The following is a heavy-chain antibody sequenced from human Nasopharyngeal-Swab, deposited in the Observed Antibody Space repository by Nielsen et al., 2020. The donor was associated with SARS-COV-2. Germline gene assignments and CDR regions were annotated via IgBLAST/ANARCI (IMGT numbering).Heavy chain of an antibody. CDR2: IYHTGDT. CDR1: GGSITSSNY. V-gene: IGHV4-4*02. Sequence: SETLSLTCVVSGGSITSSNYWSWVRQSPGKGLEWIAEIYHTGDTHLNPSLSSRVTISVDKSNNQFSLKLSSVTAADTAVYFCAKELHSTHAFDFWGQGTMVTVSS. J-gene: IGHJ3*01. CDR3: AKELHSTHAFDF.